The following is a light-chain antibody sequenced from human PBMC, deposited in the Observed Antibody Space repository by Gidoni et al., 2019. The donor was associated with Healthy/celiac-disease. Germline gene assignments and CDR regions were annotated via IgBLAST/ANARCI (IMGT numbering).Light chain of an antibody. CDR2: SNN. CDR1: SSNIGSNT. CDR3: AAWDDSLNLWV. J-gene: IGLJ3*02. V-gene: IGLV1-44*01. Sequence: QSVLTQPPSASGTPGQRVTISCSGSSSNIGSNTVNWYQQLPGTAPKLLIYSNNQRPPGVPDRFSGSKSGTSASLAISGLQSEDEADYYCAAWDDSLNLWVFGGGTKLTVL.